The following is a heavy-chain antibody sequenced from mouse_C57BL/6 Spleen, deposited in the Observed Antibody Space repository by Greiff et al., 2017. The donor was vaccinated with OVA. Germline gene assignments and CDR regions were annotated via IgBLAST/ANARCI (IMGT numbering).Heavy chain of an antibody. CDR1: GFTFSDYG. V-gene: IGHV5-17*01. D-gene: IGHD2-5*01. CDR2: ISSGSSTI. Sequence: EVTLVESGGGLVKPGGSLKLSCAASGFTFSDYGMHWVRQAPEKGLEWVAYISSGSSTIYYADTVKGRFPISRDNAKHTLFLQRARLRSEDTAMYYCATYSKGAWFAYWGQGTLVTVSA. J-gene: IGHJ3*01. CDR3: ATYSKGAWFAY.